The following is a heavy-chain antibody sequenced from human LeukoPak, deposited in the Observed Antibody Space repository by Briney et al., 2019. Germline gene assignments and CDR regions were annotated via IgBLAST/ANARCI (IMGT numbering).Heavy chain of an antibody. Sequence: PRASVKVSCKASGYTFTSHDVNWVRQAPGQGLEWMGWINPNSGGTNSAQKFQGRVTMTRDTSISTAYMELTRLRSDDTAVYYCARGPHWDPHFDYWGQGTLVTVSS. CDR3: ARGPHWDPHFDY. D-gene: IGHD7-27*01. V-gene: IGHV1-2*02. J-gene: IGHJ4*02. CDR2: INPNSGGT. CDR1: GYTFTSHD.